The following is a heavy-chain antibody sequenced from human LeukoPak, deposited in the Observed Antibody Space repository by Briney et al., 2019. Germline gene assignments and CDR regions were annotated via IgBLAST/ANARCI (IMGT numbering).Heavy chain of an antibody. CDR2: IKQDGSER. CDR1: GVTLSSHW. Sequence: GGSLRLSCVVSGVTLSSHWMSWVRQAPGKGLEWVANIKQDGSERYYVDSVKGRFTISRDNAKNSVFLQMNSLRAEDTAVYYCARDLNLYSGTYDTYWGQGTLVTVSS. V-gene: IGHV3-7*03. J-gene: IGHJ4*02. CDR3: ARDLNLYSGTYDTY. D-gene: IGHD1-26*01.